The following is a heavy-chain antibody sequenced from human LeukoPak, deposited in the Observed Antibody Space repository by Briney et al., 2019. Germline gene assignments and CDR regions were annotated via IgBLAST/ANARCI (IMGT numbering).Heavy chain of an antibody. CDR3: AKGSEYLWGSLENYYYYYMDV. Sequence: GGSLRLSCAASGFTFSSYSMNWVRQAPGKGLEWVSYISSSSTIYYADSVKGRFTISRDNSKNTLYLQMNSLRAEDTAVYYCAKGSEYLWGSLENYYYYYMDVWGKGTTVTVSS. J-gene: IGHJ6*03. CDR1: GFTFSSYS. V-gene: IGHV3-48*01. CDR2: ISSSSTI. D-gene: IGHD3-16*01.